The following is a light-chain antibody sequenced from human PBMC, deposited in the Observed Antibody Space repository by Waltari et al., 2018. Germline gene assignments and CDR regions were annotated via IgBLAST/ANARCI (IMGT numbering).Light chain of an antibody. CDR1: QRLSSNY. CDR3: QHHGSSPP. J-gene: IGKJ4*01. CDR2: AAS. Sequence: EIVLTQSPGTLSLSPGASATLSCRASQRLSSNYVAWYQQKPGQPPRLLISAASRRATGIPDRFSGSGSGTDFTLTIRRLEPGDFAVYYCQHHGSSPPFGGGTKVEI. V-gene: IGKV3-20*01.